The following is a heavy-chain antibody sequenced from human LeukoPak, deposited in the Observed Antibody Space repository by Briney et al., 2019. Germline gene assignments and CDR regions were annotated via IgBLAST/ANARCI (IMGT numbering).Heavy chain of an antibody. CDR1: GYTFTDYY. D-gene: IGHD6-13*01. J-gene: IGHJ6*02. Sequence: ASVKVSCEASGYTFTDYYMHWVRQAPGQGLEWMGWINPNSGGTNYAQTFQGRVTLTRDTSITTVYMEVSRLRADDTAVYYCAKSDIVISAVGGVDVWGQGTTVTVFS. CDR3: AKSDIVISAVGGVDV. CDR2: INPNSGGT. V-gene: IGHV1-2*02.